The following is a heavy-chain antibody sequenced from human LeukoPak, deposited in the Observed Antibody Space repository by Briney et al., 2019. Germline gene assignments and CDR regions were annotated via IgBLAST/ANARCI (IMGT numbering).Heavy chain of an antibody. CDR3: AKAPYGYLVDYYYYMDV. Sequence: AGGSLRLSCAASGFTFDDYAMHWVRQAPGKGLEWVSGISRDSGSIGYGDSVKGRFTISRDNARNSLYLQMNSLRDEDTALYYCAKAPYGYLVDYYYYMDVWGKGTTVTVSS. D-gene: IGHD5-18*01. V-gene: IGHV3-9*01. CDR2: ISRDSGSI. J-gene: IGHJ6*03. CDR1: GFTFDDYA.